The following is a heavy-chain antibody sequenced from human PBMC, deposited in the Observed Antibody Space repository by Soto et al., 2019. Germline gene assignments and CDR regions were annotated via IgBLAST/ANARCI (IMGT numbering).Heavy chain of an antibody. CDR2: ISAYNGNT. D-gene: IGHD3-3*02. CDR1: GYTFTSYG. J-gene: IGHJ4*02. V-gene: IGHV1-18*04. CDR3: AGDHFLGLNGY. Sequence: PSVKVSCKASGYTFTSYGISWVRQAPGQGLEWMGWISAYNGNTNYAQKLQGRVTMTTDTSTSTAYMELRSLRSDDTAVYYCAGDHFLGLNGYWGQGTLVTVSS.